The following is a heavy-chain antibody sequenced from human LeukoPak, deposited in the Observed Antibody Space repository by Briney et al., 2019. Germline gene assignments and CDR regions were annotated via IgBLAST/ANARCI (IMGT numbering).Heavy chain of an antibody. V-gene: IGHV4-61*02. CDR2: IYTSGST. CDR3: ARDPVRYAFDI. CDR1: GGSISSGSYY. Sequence: SETLSLTCTVSGGSISSGSYYWSWIRQPAGKGLEWIGRIYTSGSTNYNPSLKSRVTISVDTSKNQFSLKLSSVTAADTAVYDCARDPVRYAFDISGQGTMGTVSP. D-gene: IGHD1-1*01. J-gene: IGHJ3*02.